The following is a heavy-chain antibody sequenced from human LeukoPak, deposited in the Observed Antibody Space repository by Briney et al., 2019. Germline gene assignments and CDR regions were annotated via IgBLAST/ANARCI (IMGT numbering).Heavy chain of an antibody. D-gene: IGHD4-11*01. CDR3: ARDGDRFTVTTEVNWFDP. J-gene: IGHJ5*02. Sequence: ASVKVSCKASGYTCTSYYMHWVRQAPGQGLEWMGIINPSGGSTSYAQKFQGRVTMTRDTSTSTVYMELSSLRSEDTAVYYCARDGDRFTVTTEVNWFDPWGQGTLVTVSS. CDR1: GYTCTSYY. CDR2: INPSGGST. V-gene: IGHV1-46*01.